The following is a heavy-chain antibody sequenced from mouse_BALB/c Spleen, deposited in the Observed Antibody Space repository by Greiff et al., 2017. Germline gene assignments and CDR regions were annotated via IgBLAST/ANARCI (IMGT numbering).Heavy chain of an antibody. CDR1: GFSLTGYG. J-gene: IGHJ1*01. Sequence: VKVVESGPGLVAPSQSLSITCTVSGFSLTGYGVNWVRQPPGKGLEWLGMIWGDGSTDYNSALKSRLSISKDNSKSQVFLKRNSLQTDDTARYYCARVYGKGYFDVWGAGSTVTVSS. CDR3: ARVYGKGYFDV. CDR2: IWGDGST. V-gene: IGHV2-6-7*01. D-gene: IGHD2-1*01.